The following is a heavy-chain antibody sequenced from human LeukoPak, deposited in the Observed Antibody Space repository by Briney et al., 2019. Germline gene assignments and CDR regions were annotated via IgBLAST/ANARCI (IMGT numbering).Heavy chain of an antibody. CDR2: ISWNSGSI. V-gene: IGHV3-9*01. Sequence: LSLTCTVSGGSISSYYWSWIRQPPGKGLEWVSGISWNSGSIGYADSVKGRFTISRDNAKNSLYLQMNSLRAEDTALYYCAKDWSYSSSWYDYWGQGTLVTVSS. CDR3: AKDWSYSSSWYDY. CDR1: GGSISSYY. D-gene: IGHD6-13*01. J-gene: IGHJ4*02.